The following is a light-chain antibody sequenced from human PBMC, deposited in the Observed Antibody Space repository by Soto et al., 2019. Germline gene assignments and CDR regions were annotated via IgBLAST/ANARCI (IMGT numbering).Light chain of an antibody. V-gene: IGKV1-5*01. CDR3: QQYNSYS. CDR1: QSISNW. Sequence: IQLTQSPSTLPASVGDRVTITCRASQSISNWLTWYQQKPGTAPKLLIYHASNLETAVPSRFSGNGSGTELTLTISRPQPGDFATYYCQQYNSYSFGQGSRVEIK. CDR2: HAS. J-gene: IGKJ1*01.